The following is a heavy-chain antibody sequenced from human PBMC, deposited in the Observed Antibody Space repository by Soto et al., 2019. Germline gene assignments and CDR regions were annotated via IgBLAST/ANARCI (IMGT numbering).Heavy chain of an antibody. V-gene: IGHV5-51*01. CDR3: ARQGVVPPYYYYYGMDV. CDR1: GYSFTSYW. D-gene: IGHD2-2*01. J-gene: IGHJ6*02. Sequence: GESLKISCKGSGYSFTSYWIGWVRQMPGKGLEWMGIIYPGDSDTRYSPSFQGQVTISADKSISSAYLQWSSLKASDTAMYYCARQGVVPPYYYYYGMDVWGQGTTVTVSS. CDR2: IYPGDSDT.